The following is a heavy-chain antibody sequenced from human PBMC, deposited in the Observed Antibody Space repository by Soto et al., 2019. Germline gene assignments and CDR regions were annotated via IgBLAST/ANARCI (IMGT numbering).Heavy chain of an antibody. D-gene: IGHD6-19*01. Sequence: PGGSLRLSCAASGFTFSSYAMSWVRQAPGKGLEWVSAISGSGGSTYYADSVKGRFTISRDNSKNTLYLQMNSLRAEDTAVYYCAKDLVPGREWLALECAFDIWGQGTMVTVSS. CDR1: GFTFSSYA. J-gene: IGHJ3*02. CDR2: ISGSGGST. V-gene: IGHV3-23*01. CDR3: AKDLVPGREWLALECAFDI.